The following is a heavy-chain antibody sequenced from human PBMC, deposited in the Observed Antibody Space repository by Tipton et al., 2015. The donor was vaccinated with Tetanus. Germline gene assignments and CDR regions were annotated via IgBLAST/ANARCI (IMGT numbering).Heavy chain of an antibody. V-gene: IGHV5-51*01. Sequence: MQLVQSGAEVKKPGESLKISCKGSGYSFTSYWIGWVRQMPGKGLEWMGIIYPGDSDTRYSPSFQGQVTISADKSISTAYLQWSSLKASDTAMYYCARVRSSSWYELGWFDPWGQGTLVTVSS. CDR1: GYSFTSYW. J-gene: IGHJ5*02. CDR2: IYPGDSDT. D-gene: IGHD6-13*01. CDR3: ARVRSSSWYELGWFDP.